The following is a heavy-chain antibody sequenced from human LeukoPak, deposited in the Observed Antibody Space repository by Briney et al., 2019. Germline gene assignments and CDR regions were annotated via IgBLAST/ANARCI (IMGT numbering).Heavy chain of an antibody. J-gene: IGHJ4*02. CDR2: ISSSDGST. CDR3: AKLVAVTGSDDY. D-gene: IGHD3-9*01. CDR1: GFTFNNCA. Sequence: GSLRLSCTASGFTFNNCAMSWVRQVPGKGLEWVSDISSSDGSTFYADSVKGRFTISRDNSKNTLFLQLNSLGVDDTAVYYCAKLVAVTGSDDYWGRGTLVTVSS. V-gene: IGHV3-23*01.